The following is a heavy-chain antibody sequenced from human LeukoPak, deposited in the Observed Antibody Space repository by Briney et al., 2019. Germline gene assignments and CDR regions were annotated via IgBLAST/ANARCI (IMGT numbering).Heavy chain of an antibody. CDR1: GGSISSGGYY. CDR2: IYYSGST. D-gene: IGHD1-26*01. Sequence: SETLSLTCTVSGGSISSGGYYWSWIRQHPGKGLEWIGYIYYSGSTYYNPSLKSRVTISVDTSKNRLSLKLSSVTAADTAVYYCARRGRGRIEYAFDIWGQGTMVTVSS. V-gene: IGHV4-31*03. CDR3: ARRGRGRIEYAFDI. J-gene: IGHJ3*02.